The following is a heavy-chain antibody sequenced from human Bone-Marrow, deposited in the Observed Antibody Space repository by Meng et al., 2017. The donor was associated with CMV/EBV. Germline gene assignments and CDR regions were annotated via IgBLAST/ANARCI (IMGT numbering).Heavy chain of an antibody. D-gene: IGHD3-10*01. J-gene: IGHJ3*02. CDR2: INHSGRT. CDR1: GGSFSGYY. Sequence: SETLSLTCAVYGGSFSGYYWSWIRQPPGKGLEWIGEINHSGRTNYNPSLKSRVTISVDTSKNQFSLKLSSVTAADTAVYYWALREGVLLWFGELSPGAFDIWGHGTMVTVSS. CDR3: ALREGVLLWFGELSPGAFDI. V-gene: IGHV4-34*01.